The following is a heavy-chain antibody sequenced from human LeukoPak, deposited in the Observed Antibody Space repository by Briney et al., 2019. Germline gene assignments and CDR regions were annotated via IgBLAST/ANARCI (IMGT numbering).Heavy chain of an antibody. J-gene: IGHJ4*02. D-gene: IGHD3-22*01. Sequence: GGSLRLSCAASGFTFRSYGMHWVRQAPGKGLEWVAFIRYDGSNKYYADSVKGRFTISRDNSKNTLYLQMNSLRAEDTAVYYCAKDSSYDSSGYEDYWGQGTLVTVSS. CDR3: AKDSSYDSSGYEDY. CDR2: IRYDGSNK. CDR1: GFTFRSYG. V-gene: IGHV3-30*02.